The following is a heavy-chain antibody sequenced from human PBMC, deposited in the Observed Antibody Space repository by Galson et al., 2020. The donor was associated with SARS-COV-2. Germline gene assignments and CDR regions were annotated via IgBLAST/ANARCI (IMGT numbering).Heavy chain of an antibody. Sequence: ASVKVYCKASGYTFTGYYMHWVRQAPGQGLEWMGWINPNSGGTNYAQKFQGRVTMTRDTSISIAYMELSRLRSDDTAVYYCARDGTAMVTNGFDIWGQVTMVTVSS. J-gene: IGHJ3*02. CDR3: ARDGTAMVTNGFDI. CDR1: GYTFTGYY. CDR2: INPNSGGT. V-gene: IGHV1-2*02. D-gene: IGHD5-18*01.